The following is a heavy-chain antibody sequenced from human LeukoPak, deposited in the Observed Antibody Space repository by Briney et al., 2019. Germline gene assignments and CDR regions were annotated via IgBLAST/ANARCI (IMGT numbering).Heavy chain of an antibody. CDR1: GFTFSNAW. CDR3: TTDLRWLDEGPDAFDI. J-gene: IGHJ3*02. D-gene: IGHD4-23*01. CDR2: IKSKTDGGTT. V-gene: IGHV3-15*01. Sequence: GGSLRLSCAASGFTFSNAWMSWVRQAPGKGLEWVGRIKSKTDGGTTDYAAPVKGRFTISRDDSKNTLYLQMNSLKTEDTAVYYCTTDLRWLDEGPDAFDIWGQGTMVTVSS.